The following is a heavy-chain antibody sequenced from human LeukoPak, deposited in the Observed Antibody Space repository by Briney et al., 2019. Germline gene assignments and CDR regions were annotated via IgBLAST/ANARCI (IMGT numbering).Heavy chain of an antibody. CDR2: KRYDGSNK. CDR1: GFTFSSYA. V-gene: IGHV3-30*02. J-gene: IGHJ4*02. CDR3: AKSRGGNSIVGAKGDFDY. D-gene: IGHD1-26*01. Sequence: GGPLRLSFAASGFTFSSYARPWVRQAPAKGLEWVAFKRYDGSNKYYADSVKGRFTISRDNSKNTLYLQMNSLRAEDTAVYYCAKSRGGNSIVGAKGDFDYWGQGTLVTVSS.